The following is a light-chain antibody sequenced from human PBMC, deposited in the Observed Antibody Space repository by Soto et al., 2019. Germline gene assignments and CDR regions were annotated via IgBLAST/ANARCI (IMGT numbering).Light chain of an antibody. Sequence: EIVMTPSPPTLSVPPGTRATLSCRASQGFSSNLAWYQQTPGQAPNLLIYGASTMATGIPVRFSGSASGTEFTLTISSLQSEDFTVYYCQQLNKWPLTFGPGTKVDI. J-gene: IGKJ1*01. CDR3: QQLNKWPLT. CDR1: QGFSSN. CDR2: GAS. V-gene: IGKV3-15*01.